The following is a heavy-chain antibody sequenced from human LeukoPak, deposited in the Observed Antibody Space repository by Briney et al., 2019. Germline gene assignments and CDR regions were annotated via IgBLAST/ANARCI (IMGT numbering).Heavy chain of an antibody. D-gene: IGHD1-26*01. Sequence: GASVKVSCKASGYTFTGYYMHWVRQAPGQGLEWMGWINPNSGGTNYAQKFQGWVTMTRDTSISTAYMELRSLRSDDTAVYYCARDLGATTLDYFDYWGQGTLVTVSS. V-gene: IGHV1-2*04. CDR2: INPNSGGT. CDR3: ARDLGATTLDYFDY. CDR1: GYTFTGYY. J-gene: IGHJ4*02.